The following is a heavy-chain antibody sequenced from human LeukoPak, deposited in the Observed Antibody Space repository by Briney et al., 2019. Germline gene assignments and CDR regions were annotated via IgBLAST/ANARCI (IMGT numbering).Heavy chain of an antibody. V-gene: IGHV4-59*01. D-gene: IGHD3-3*01. CDR2: IYYSGST. J-gene: IGHJ3*02. CDR3: ARSYDFWSGYDAFDI. Sequence: SETLSLTCTVSGGSISSYYWSWIRQPPGKGLEWIGYIYYSGSTNYNPSLKSRVTISVDTSKNQFSLKLSSVTAAVTAVYYCARSYDFWSGYDAFDIWGQGTMVTVSS. CDR1: GGSISSYY.